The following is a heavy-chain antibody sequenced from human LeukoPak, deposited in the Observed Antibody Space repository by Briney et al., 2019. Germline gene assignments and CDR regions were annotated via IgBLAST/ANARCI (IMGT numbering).Heavy chain of an antibody. D-gene: IGHD3-9*01. V-gene: IGHV3-21*01. Sequence: GGSLRLSCAASGFTFSTYSMNWVRQAPGKGLEWVSSISSSSSYIYYADSVKGRFTISRDNAKNSLYLQMNSLRAEDTAVYYCASMGYDILTGTSYFDYWGQGTLVTVSS. CDR2: ISSSSSYI. CDR1: GFTFSTYS. CDR3: ASMGYDILTGTSYFDY. J-gene: IGHJ4*02.